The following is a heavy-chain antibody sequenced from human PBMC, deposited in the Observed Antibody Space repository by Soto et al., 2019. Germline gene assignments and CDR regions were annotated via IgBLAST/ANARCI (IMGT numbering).Heavy chain of an antibody. CDR3: ARQYGSGSLDY. V-gene: IGHV5-51*01. Sequence: PGESLKISCKASGYSFNVYWIAWVRQMPGKGLEWMGVVYPGDSAIRYSPSFEGQVTISADMSVTAAYLEWSSLKASDTAMYYCARQYGSGSLDYWGQGTLVTVSS. CDR1: GYSFNVYW. D-gene: IGHD3-10*01. CDR2: VYPGDSAI. J-gene: IGHJ4*02.